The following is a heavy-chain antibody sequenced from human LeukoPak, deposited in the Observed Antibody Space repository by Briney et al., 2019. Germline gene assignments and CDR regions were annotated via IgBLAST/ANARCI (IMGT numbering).Heavy chain of an antibody. Sequence: GGSLRLSCAASGSTFSSFAMSWVRQAPGKGLEWVSTISGSGGSTYYADSVKGRFTISRDNSKNTLYLQMNSLRAEDTAICYCAKHCSGGSCYSSPFDYWGQGTLVTVSS. CDR3: AKHCSGGSCYSSPFDY. D-gene: IGHD2-15*01. V-gene: IGHV3-23*01. J-gene: IGHJ4*02. CDR2: ISGSGGST. CDR1: GSTFSSFA.